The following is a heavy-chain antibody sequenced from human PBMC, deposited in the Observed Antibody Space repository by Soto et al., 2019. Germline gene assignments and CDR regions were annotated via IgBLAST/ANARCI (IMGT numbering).Heavy chain of an antibody. CDR1: GGSISSSNW. J-gene: IGHJ6*02. Sequence: SETLSLTCAVSGGSISSSNWWNWVRQPPGKGLEWIGEIYHSGSTNYNPSLKSRVTISADKSKNQFSLKLSSVTAADMAVYYCARGSNYGSAFYYGMDVWGQGTTVTVSS. CDR3: ARGSNYGSAFYYGMDV. V-gene: IGHV4-4*02. D-gene: IGHD4-4*01. CDR2: IYHSGST.